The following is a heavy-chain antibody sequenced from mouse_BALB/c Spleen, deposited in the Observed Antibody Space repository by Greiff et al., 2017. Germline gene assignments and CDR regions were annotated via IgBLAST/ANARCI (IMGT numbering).Heavy chain of an antibody. CDR1: GYSFTGYF. J-gene: IGHJ2*01. V-gene: IGHV1-20*02. CDR3: AREGAYYGNYGFFFDY. CDR2: INPYNGDT. Sequence: VQLKQSGPELVKPGASVKISCKASGYSFTGYFMNWVMQSHGKSLEWIGRINPYNGDTFYNQKFKGKATLTVDKSSSTAHMELRSLASEDSAVYYCAREGAYYGNYGFFFDYWGQGTTLTVSS. D-gene: IGHD2-10*01.